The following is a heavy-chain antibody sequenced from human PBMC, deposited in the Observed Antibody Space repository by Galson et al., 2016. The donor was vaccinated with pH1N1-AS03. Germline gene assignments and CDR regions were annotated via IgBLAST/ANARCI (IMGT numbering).Heavy chain of an antibody. CDR3: ARPAHAFGRRYHMDV. CDR2: IWYDGSKE. D-gene: IGHD3/OR15-3a*01. J-gene: IGHJ6*02. V-gene: IGHV3-33*01. Sequence: SLRLSCAASGFTFRGFGMHWVRQAPGKGLEWVAVIWYDGSKEEYADSVKGRFTITRDNSKNTLFLQMKSLGVEDTAVYYCARPAHAFGRRYHMDVWGQGTTVTVSS. CDR1: GFTFRGFG.